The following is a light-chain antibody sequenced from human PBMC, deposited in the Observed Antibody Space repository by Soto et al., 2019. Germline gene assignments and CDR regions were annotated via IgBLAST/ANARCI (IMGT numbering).Light chain of an antibody. J-gene: IGKJ2*01. Sequence: EIVMTQSPATLSVSPGERATLSCRASQSVSSNLAWYQQKPGQAPRLLIYGASTRATGIPAGFSGSGSGTEFTLTISSLQSEDFATYYCQQSYSIPYTFGQGTKIEIK. CDR2: GAS. CDR3: QQSYSIPYT. CDR1: QSVSSN. V-gene: IGKV3-15*01.